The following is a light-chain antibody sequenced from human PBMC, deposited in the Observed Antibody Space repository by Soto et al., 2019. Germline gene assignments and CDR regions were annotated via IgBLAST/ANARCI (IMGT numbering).Light chain of an antibody. CDR1: ENISRH. Sequence: DIQMTQSPSSLSGSVGDRVTITCRASENISRHLNWYQQKPGKAPTLLIYAAYSLQNGVPSRFRGGGSGTDFTLTISHLQPEDFATYYCQQTYTTLSITFGQGTRLESK. V-gene: IGKV1-39*01. CDR2: AAY. J-gene: IGKJ5*01. CDR3: QQTYTTLSIT.